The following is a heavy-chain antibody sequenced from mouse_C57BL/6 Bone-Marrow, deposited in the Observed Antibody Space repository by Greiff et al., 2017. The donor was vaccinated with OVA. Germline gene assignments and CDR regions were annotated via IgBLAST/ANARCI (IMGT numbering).Heavy chain of an antibody. J-gene: IGHJ3*01. CDR1: GYTFTDYY. D-gene: IGHD2-3*01. V-gene: IGHV1-26*01. CDR3: ARERTMVYDGFAY. CDR2: INPNNGGT. Sequence: VQLQQSGPELVKPGASVKISCKASGYTFTDYYMNWVKQSHGKSLEWIGDINPNNGGTSYNQKFKGKATLTVDKSSSTAYMELRSLTSEDSAVYYCARERTMVYDGFAYGGQGTLVTVSA.